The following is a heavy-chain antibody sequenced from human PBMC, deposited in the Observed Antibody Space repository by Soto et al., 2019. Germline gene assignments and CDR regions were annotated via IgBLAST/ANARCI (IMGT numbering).Heavy chain of an antibody. Sequence: ASVKVSCKASGYTFTSYGISWVPQAPGQGLEWMGWISAYNGNTNYAQKLQGRVTMTTDTSTSTAYMELRSLRSDDTAMYYCARHRHPDSPFMVVTTLGLDYWAQGTLVTVS. D-gene: IGHD2-21*02. CDR3: ARHRHPDSPFMVVTTLGLDY. CDR1: GYTFTSYG. J-gene: IGHJ4*02. V-gene: IGHV1-18*04. CDR2: ISAYNGNT.